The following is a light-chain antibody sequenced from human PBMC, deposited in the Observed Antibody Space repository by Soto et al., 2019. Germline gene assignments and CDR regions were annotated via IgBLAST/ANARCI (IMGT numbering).Light chain of an antibody. CDR1: QSVHNF. V-gene: IGKV3-11*01. Sequence: EVVLTQSPATLSLSPGDRAALSCKASQSVHNFLAWYQQRPGQAPRLLMYEASNRATGVPARFSGSGSGTDFTLTISSLEPEDFAIYYCQQRRNWPPTFGQGSKVDIK. CDR2: EAS. CDR3: QQRRNWPPT. J-gene: IGKJ1*01.